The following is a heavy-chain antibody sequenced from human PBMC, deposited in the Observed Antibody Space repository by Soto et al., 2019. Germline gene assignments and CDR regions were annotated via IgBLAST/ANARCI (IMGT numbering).Heavy chain of an antibody. V-gene: IGHV4-38-2*01. CDR1: GYSISSGYY. CDR2: IYHSGST. Sequence: SETLSVTCAVAGYSISSGYYWGWIRQTPGKGLEWIGSIYHSGSTYYNPSLKSRVTISVDTSKNQFSLKLSSVTAADTALYYCARFQYDSSGYYYGFDIWGQGTMVTVSS. J-gene: IGHJ3*02. CDR3: ARFQYDSSGYYYGFDI. D-gene: IGHD3-22*01.